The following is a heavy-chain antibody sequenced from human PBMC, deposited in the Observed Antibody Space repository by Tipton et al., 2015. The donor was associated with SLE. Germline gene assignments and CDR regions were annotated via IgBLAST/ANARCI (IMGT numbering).Heavy chain of an antibody. CDR2: IYTSGNT. Sequence: TLSLTCTVSGGSISSSSYFWSWIRQPAGKGLEWIGRIYTSGNTNYNSSLKSRVTISIDTSTNQFSLKLSSVTAADTAVYYCARQRSPREYSYGSLDSWGQGTLVTVSS. CDR1: GGSISSSSYF. CDR3: ARQRSPREYSYGSLDS. V-gene: IGHV4-61*02. D-gene: IGHD5-18*01. J-gene: IGHJ4*02.